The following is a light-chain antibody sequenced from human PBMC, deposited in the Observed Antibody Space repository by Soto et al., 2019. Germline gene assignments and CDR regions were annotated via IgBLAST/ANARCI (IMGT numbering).Light chain of an antibody. CDR2: GAS. J-gene: IGKJ1*01. CDR1: ENVRTF. Sequence: EVVLTQSPATLSLSPGERATLSCRASENVRTFVDWYQQKPGQAPRLLVYGASTRATGIPARFSGSGAGTDFTLTITSLQSEDFGVYFCQQYKDWPTTFDQGTKVEIK. V-gene: IGKV3-15*01. CDR3: QQYKDWPTT.